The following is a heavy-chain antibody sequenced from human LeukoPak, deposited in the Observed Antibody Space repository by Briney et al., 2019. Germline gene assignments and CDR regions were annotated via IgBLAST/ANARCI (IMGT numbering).Heavy chain of an antibody. CDR1: GYTFSSYG. D-gene: IGHD3-10*01. CDR2: ISSYNSYT. Sequence: ASVKVSCKASGYTFSSYGISWVRQAPGQGPEWMGWISSYNSYTNSAQNLQGRVTMTTDTSTNTAYMELRSLRSDDTAVYYCAREGRDYYGSGSYYEVPFDYWGQGTLVSVSS. CDR3: AREGRDYYGSGSYYEVPFDY. J-gene: IGHJ4*02. V-gene: IGHV1-18*01.